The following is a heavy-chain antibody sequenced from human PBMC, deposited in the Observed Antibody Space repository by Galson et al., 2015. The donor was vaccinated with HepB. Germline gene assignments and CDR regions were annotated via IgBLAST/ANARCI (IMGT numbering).Heavy chain of an antibody. V-gene: IGHV5-10-1*01. Sequence: QSGAEVKKPGESLRISCQDSGFNFITHWISWLRQLPGKALKWMGKIDPSDSYANYNPSFQGHVTISVDKSINTAYLQWSSLEASDTAMYYCVTYNWHDAYFDLWGQGTLVTVSS. CDR3: VTYNWHDAYFDL. D-gene: IGHD1-1*01. CDR1: GFNFITHW. CDR2: IDPSDSYA. J-gene: IGHJ4*02.